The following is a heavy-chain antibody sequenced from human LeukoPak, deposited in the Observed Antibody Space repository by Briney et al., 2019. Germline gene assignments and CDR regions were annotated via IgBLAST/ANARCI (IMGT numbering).Heavy chain of an antibody. CDR1: GFNLTNYA. Sequence: GGSLRLSCAASGFNLTNYAMHWVRQAPGKGLEWVTLISYSGDNKYYADSVKGRFTFSRDKSKNTLYLQMNSLRPEDSAVYYCASDPRDGGQNVWGKGTTVTVSS. CDR2: ISYSGDNK. CDR3: ASDPRDGGQNV. V-gene: IGHV3-30*04. J-gene: IGHJ6*04. D-gene: IGHD5-24*01.